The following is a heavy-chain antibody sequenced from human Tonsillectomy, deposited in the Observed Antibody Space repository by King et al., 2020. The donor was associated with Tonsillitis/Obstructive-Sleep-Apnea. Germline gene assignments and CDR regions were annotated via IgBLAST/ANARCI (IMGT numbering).Heavy chain of an antibody. J-gene: IGHJ4*02. CDR1: GFTFSNYA. V-gene: IGHV3-23*04. D-gene: IGHD2-15*01. CDR3: AKFLGYCSGGSCYLGGFDY. Sequence: DVQLVESGGGFVQPGGSLRLSCAASGFTFSNYAMSWVRQAPGKGREWVSGIIGSAGSTYYADSVKGRFTISRDNSKNTLYLHMNSLRAEDTAVYYCAKFLGYCSGGSCYLGGFDYWGQGTLVTVSS. CDR2: IIGSAGST.